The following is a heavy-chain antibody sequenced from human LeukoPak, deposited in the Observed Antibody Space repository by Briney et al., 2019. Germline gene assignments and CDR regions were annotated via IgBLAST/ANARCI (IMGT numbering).Heavy chain of an antibody. CDR1: GLTFSSYW. CDR2: INSDGTST. CDR3: TRDWTYYDSSGYFDY. Sequence: GGSLRLSCAASGLTFSSYWMHWVRQVPGKGLVWVSRINSDGTSTTYADSVKGRFTFSRDNAKNTLYLQMNSLRAEDTAVYYCTRDWTYYDSSGYFDYWGQGTLVTVSS. V-gene: IGHV3-74*01. J-gene: IGHJ4*02. D-gene: IGHD3-22*01.